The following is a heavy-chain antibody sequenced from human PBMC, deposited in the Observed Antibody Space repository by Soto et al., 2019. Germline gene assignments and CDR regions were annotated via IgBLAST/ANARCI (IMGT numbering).Heavy chain of an antibody. CDR1: GYSFTSYW. V-gene: IGHV5-51*01. J-gene: IGHJ3*02. Sequence: PXESLKISCKGSGYSFTSYWIGWVRQMPGKGLEWMGIIYPGDSDTRYSPSFQGQVTISADKSISTAYLQWSSLKASDTAMYYCARPPPHYYDSSGSENAFDIWGQGKMVTVSS. CDR3: ARPPPHYYDSSGSENAFDI. CDR2: IYPGDSDT. D-gene: IGHD3-22*01.